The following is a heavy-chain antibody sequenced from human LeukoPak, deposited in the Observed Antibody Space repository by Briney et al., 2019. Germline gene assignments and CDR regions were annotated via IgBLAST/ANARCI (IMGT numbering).Heavy chain of an antibody. Sequence: SVKVSCKTSGFTFSTSAMQWVRQARGRPLEWIGRIVVGRGNTNYAQKFQGRVTFTRDMSTSTTYMELSGLRSDDTAVYYCAIALAATSVPIDSWGQGTLVTVSS. J-gene: IGHJ5*01. CDR1: GFTFSTSA. V-gene: IGHV1-58*02. D-gene: IGHD6-19*01. CDR3: AIALAATSVPIDS. CDR2: IVVGRGNT.